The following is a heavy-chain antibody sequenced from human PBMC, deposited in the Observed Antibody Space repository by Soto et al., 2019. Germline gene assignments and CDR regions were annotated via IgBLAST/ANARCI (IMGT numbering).Heavy chain of an antibody. J-gene: IGHJ6*02. CDR2: MNPINGAT. Sequence: ASVKVSCKTSGYDFTAYDINWVRQASGQGLEWMGWMNPINGATGSARRFQARVSMTRNTAAGTAYFELTSHRSDDTGVYYCGRGPSPRAPAGGTPYYYAMDVWGQGTTVTVSS. CDR1: GYDFTAYD. D-gene: IGHD6-13*01. V-gene: IGHV1-8*02. CDR3: GRGPSPRAPAGGTPYYYAMDV.